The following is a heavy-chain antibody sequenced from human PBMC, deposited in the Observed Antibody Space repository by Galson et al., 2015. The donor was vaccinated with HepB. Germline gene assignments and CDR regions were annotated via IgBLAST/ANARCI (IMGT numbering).Heavy chain of an antibody. CDR3: EGPLVLNGRFTPGVGPFHI. Sequence: TLSLTCDVSGISVSGSQYYWGWIRQSPKKGLEWIGSIYYGGRTYFSPSFQSRVAMSVDTSKNQLSLTLSSVKAADTAVYHGEGPLVLNGRFTPGVGPFHIWGHGTLVTVSA. CDR2: IYYGGRT. D-gene: IGHD2-8*01. CDR1: GISVSGSQYY. J-gene: IGHJ3*02. V-gene: IGHV4-39*01.